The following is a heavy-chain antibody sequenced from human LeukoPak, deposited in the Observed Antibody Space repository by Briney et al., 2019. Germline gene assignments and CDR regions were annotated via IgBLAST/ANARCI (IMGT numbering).Heavy chain of an antibody. CDR2: ISDSSSYI. Sequence: PGGSLRLSCAASGFTFNNYNMNWVRQAPGKGLEWVSSISDSSSYIYYADSVKGRFTISRDNAKNSLFLQMNSLRAEDTAVYYCARESSGVLGFDYWGQGTLVTVSS. D-gene: IGHD3-10*01. J-gene: IGHJ4*02. CDR1: GFTFNNYN. V-gene: IGHV3-21*01. CDR3: ARESSGVLGFDY.